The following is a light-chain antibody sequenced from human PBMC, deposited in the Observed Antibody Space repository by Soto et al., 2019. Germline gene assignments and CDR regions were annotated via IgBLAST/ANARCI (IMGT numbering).Light chain of an antibody. Sequence: EVVLTQSPATLSVSAGGTVTLSCRASQSVRTNVAWYQQIPGQAPRLLVYGASTRATGVPARFTGSGSGIEFSLTISSLLSEDSAFYYCQQYFNWPLTWTFGPGIKVDIK. J-gene: IGKJ1*01. CDR1: QSVRTN. CDR2: GAS. V-gene: IGKV3-15*01. CDR3: QQYFNWPLTWT.